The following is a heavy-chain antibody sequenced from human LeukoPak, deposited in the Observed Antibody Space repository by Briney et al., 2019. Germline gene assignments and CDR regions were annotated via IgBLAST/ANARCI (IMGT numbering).Heavy chain of an antibody. CDR2: IYYSGST. D-gene: IGHD4-17*01. Sequence: PSETLSLTCTVPGGSISSYYWSWIRQPPGKGLEWIGYIYYSGSTNYNPSLKSRVTISVDTSKNQFSLKLSSVTAADTAVYYCARLKYYGDIYYYYYYMDVWGKGTTVTISS. J-gene: IGHJ6*03. V-gene: IGHV4-59*01. CDR3: ARLKYYGDIYYYYYYMDV. CDR1: GGSISSYY.